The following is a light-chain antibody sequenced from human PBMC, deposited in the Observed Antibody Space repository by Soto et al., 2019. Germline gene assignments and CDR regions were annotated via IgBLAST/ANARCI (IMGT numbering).Light chain of an antibody. V-gene: IGKV3-15*01. Sequence: EIVMTQSPATLSVSPGERATLSCRASQSVNSNLAWYQQKSGQAPRLLIYVASTRATGIPARFSGSGSGTEFTLTISSLQSEDFAVYYCQQYNRWPLTFGGGTKVEIK. CDR2: VAS. CDR1: QSVNSN. CDR3: QQYNRWPLT. J-gene: IGKJ4*01.